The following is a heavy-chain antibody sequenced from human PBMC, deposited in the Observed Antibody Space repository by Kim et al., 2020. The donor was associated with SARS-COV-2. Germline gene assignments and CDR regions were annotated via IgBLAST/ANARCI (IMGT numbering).Heavy chain of an antibody. J-gene: IGHJ4*02. D-gene: IGHD3-22*01. V-gene: IGHV3-23*03. Sequence: GGSLRLSRAASGFTFSSYAMTWVRQAPGKGLEWVSLIFGGGSSTYYADSVKGRFTISRDNSKNTLYLQMNSLRAEDTAVYYCAKTGSSSAYYPGYWGQGTLVTVSS. CDR1: GFTFSSYA. CDR2: IFGGGSST. CDR3: AKTGSSSAYYPGY.